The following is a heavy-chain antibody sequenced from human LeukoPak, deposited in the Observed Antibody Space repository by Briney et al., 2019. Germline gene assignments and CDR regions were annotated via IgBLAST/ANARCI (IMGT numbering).Heavy chain of an antibody. D-gene: IGHD3-22*01. CDR2: IYYSGST. CDR3: ARVRLEYYDSIMDV. J-gene: IGHJ6*02. V-gene: IGHV4-59*01. CDR1: GGSISSYY. Sequence: TSSETLSLTCTVSGGSISSYYWSWIRQPPGKGLEWIGYIYYSGSTNYNPSLKSRVTISVDTSKNQFSLKLSSVTAADTAVYYCARVRLEYYDSIMDVWGQGTTVTVSS.